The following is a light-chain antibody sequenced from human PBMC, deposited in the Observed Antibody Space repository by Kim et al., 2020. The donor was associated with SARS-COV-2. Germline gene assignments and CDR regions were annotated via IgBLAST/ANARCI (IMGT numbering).Light chain of an antibody. CDR1: RSVSSY. CDR2: DAS. V-gene: IGKV3-11*01. CDR3: QQRSYWPLT. Sequence: SPGEGATLSCRGSRSVSSYVAWYQQKPGQAPRLLIYDASNRATGIPARFSGSASRTDFTLTISSLGPEDFGVYYCQQRSYWPLTFGGGTKVDIK. J-gene: IGKJ4*01.